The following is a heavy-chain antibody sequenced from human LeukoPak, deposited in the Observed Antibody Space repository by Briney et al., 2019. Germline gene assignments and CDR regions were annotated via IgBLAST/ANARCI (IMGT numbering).Heavy chain of an antibody. CDR2: INPSGGST. CDR1: GYTFTSYY. Sequence: GASVKVSCKASGYTFTSYYVHWVRQAPGQGLEWMGIINPSGGSTSYAQKFQGRATMTRDTSTSTVYMELSSLRSEDTAVYYCARGVRYCSGGSCYYFDYWGQGTLVTVSS. CDR3: ARGVRYCSGGSCYYFDY. D-gene: IGHD2-15*01. V-gene: IGHV1-46*01. J-gene: IGHJ4*02.